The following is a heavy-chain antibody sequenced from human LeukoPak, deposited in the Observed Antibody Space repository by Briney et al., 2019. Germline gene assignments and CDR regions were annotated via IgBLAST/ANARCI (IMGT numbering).Heavy chain of an antibody. CDR1: GGSISSYY. J-gene: IGHJ6*02. CDR2: IYHSGST. V-gene: IGHV4-59*08. Sequence: SETLSLTCTVSGGSISSYYWSWIRQPPGKGLEWIGYIYHSGSTNYNPSLKSRVTISVDTSKNQFSLKLSSVTAADTAVYYCATQPTLYYGMDVWGQGTTVTVSS. CDR3: ATQPTLYYGMDV.